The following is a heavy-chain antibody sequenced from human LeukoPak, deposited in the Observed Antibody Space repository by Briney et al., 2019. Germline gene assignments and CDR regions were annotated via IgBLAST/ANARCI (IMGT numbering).Heavy chain of an antibody. CDR2: ITSTSSST. Sequence: GGSLRLSCAPSGFTFNGYNMNWVRQAPGKGLEWISYITSTSSSTSYADSVKGRFSISRDNAKNSLYLQMNSLRAEDTAVYYCAELGITMIGGVWGKGTTVTISS. CDR3: AELGITMIGGV. CDR1: GFTFNGYN. D-gene: IGHD3-10*02. J-gene: IGHJ6*04. V-gene: IGHV3-48*01.